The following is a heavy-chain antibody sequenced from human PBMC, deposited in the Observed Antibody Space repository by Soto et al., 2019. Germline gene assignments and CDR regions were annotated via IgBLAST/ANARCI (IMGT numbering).Heavy chain of an antibody. J-gene: IGHJ6*02. D-gene: IGHD1-7*01. CDR3: ARTPPTYNWNYGSYYYGMDV. CDR2: ISAYNGNT. Sequence: ASVKVSCKASGYTFTSYGISWVRQAPGQGQERMGWISAYNGNTNYAQKLQGRVTMTTDTSTSTAYMELRSLRSDDTAVYYCARTPPTYNWNYGSYYYGMDVWGQGTTVTVSS. V-gene: IGHV1-18*01. CDR1: GYTFTSYG.